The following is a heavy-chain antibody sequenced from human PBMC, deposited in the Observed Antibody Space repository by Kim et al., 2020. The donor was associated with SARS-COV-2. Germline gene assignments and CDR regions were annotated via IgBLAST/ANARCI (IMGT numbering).Heavy chain of an antibody. D-gene: IGHD6-13*01. V-gene: IGHV3-9*01. J-gene: IGHJ3*02. Sequence: GGSLRLSCAASGFTFDDYAMHWVRQAPGKGLEWVSGISWNSGSIGYADSVKGRFTISRDNAKNSLYLQMNSLRAEDTALYYCAKDYSSSWYHAFDIWGQGTMVTVSS. CDR1: GFTFDDYA. CDR3: AKDYSSSWYHAFDI. CDR2: ISWNSGSI.